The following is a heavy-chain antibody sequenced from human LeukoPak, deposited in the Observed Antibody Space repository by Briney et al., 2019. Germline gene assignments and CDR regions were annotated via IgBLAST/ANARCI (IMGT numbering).Heavy chain of an antibody. CDR2: ISGSGGST. Sequence: GGSLRLSCAASGFTFSSYAMSWVRQAPGKGLEWVSAISGSGGSTYYADSVKGRFTISRDNSKNTLYLQMNSLKTEDTAVYYCTRDLYSSGWYDYWGQGTLVTVSS. CDR1: GFTFSSYA. J-gene: IGHJ4*02. D-gene: IGHD6-19*01. CDR3: TRDLYSSGWYDY. V-gene: IGHV3-23*01.